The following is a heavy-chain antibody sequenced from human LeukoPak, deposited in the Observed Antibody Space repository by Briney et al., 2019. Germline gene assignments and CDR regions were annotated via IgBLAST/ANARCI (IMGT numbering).Heavy chain of an antibody. Sequence: SETLSLTCAVYGGSFSGYYWSWIRQPPGKGLEWLGEVNHGGGANYNPSLKSRVTMSVDTSKNHFSLELSSVTAADTAVYYCARANAVTTVLFDLWGRGTLVTVSS. CDR1: GGSFSGYY. D-gene: IGHD4-17*01. CDR2: VNHGGGA. J-gene: IGHJ2*01. CDR3: ARANAVTTVLFDL. V-gene: IGHV4-34*01.